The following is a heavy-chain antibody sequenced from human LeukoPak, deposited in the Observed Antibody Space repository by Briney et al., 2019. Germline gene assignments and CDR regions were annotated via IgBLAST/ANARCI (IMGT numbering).Heavy chain of an antibody. CDR2: INPNSGGT. CDR3: ARVYNWDVGRDFDY. D-gene: IGHD1-1*01. Sequence: ASVKVSCKASGYTFTSYYMHWVRQAPGQGLEWMGWINPNSGGTNYALKFQGRVTMTRDTSISTAYMELSRLRSDDTAVYYCARVYNWDVGRDFDYWGQGTLVTVSS. J-gene: IGHJ4*02. V-gene: IGHV1-2*02. CDR1: GYTFTSYY.